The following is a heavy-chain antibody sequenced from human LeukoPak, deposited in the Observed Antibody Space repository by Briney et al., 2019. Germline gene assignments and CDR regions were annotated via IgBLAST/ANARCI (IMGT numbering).Heavy chain of an antibody. CDR2: INHSGST. Sequence: PSETLSLTCAVYGGSFSGYYWSWIRQPPGKGLEWIGEINHSGSTNYNPSLKSRVTISVDTSKNQFSLKLSSVTAADTAVYYCARGAIHYYGSGSYSPNYGVDVWGQGTTVTVSS. CDR1: GGSFSGYY. V-gene: IGHV4-34*01. CDR3: ARGAIHYYGSGSYSPNYGVDV. D-gene: IGHD3-10*01. J-gene: IGHJ6*02.